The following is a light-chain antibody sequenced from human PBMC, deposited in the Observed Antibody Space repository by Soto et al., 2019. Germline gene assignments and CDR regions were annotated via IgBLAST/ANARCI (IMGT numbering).Light chain of an antibody. Sequence: QSALTQPASVSGSPGQSITISCTGASSDVGTYNLVAWYQQHPGKAPKLMIYEGSERPSGVSHRFSGSKSGNTASLTISGLRAEDEADYYCCSYAGSSTLVFGGGTKLTVL. J-gene: IGLJ3*02. CDR1: SSDVGTYNL. V-gene: IGLV2-23*01. CDR2: EGS. CDR3: CSYAGSSTLV.